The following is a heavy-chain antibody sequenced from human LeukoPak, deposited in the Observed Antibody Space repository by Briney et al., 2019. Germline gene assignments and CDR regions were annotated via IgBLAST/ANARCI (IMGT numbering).Heavy chain of an antibody. CDR3: ARGYYDSSGYPTAFDY. V-gene: IGHV4-30-2*01. CDR2: IYHSGST. J-gene: IGHJ4*02. CDR1: GGSISSGGYS. Sequence: SETLSLTCAVSGGSISSGGYSWSWIRQPPGKGLEWIGYIYHSGSTYYNPSLKSRVTISVDRSKNQFSLKLSSVTAADTAVYYCARGYYDSSGYPTAFDYWGQGTLVTVSS. D-gene: IGHD3-22*01.